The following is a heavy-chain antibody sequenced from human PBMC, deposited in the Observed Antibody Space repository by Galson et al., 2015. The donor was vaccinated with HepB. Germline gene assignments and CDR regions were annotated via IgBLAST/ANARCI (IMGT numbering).Heavy chain of an antibody. CDR1: GFTFSSCG. D-gene: IGHD3-10*01. Sequence: SLRLSCAASGFTFSSCGMHWVRQAPGKGLEWVAVISYDGSNKYYADSVKGRFTISRDNSKNTLYLQMNSLRAEDTAVYYCAKGTSKRGGHDAFDIWGQGTMVTVSS. CDR3: AKGTSKRGGHDAFDI. V-gene: IGHV3-30*18. CDR2: ISYDGSNK. J-gene: IGHJ3*02.